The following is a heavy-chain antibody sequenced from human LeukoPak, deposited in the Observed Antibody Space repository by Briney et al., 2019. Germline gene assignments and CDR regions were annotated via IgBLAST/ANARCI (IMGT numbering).Heavy chain of an antibody. CDR3: AREGIAVAGRGDY. CDR1: GFTFSSYW. J-gene: IGHJ4*02. CDR2: INRDGSST. V-gene: IGHV3-74*01. D-gene: IGHD6-19*01. Sequence: GGSLRLSCAASGFTFSSYWMRWVRQAPGKGLVWVSRINRDGSSTSYTDSVKGRFTISRDNAKNTLYLQMNSLRAEDTAVYYCAREGIAVAGRGDYWGQGTLVTVSS.